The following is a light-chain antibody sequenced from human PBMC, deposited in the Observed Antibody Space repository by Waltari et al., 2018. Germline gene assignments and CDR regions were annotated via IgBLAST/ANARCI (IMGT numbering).Light chain of an antibody. Sequence: SYDLTQPPSVSASPGQTASIACFGDKLGDKYVSSYQQKPGQSPLLVIYQETKRPSVIPERFSASNSGNTATLTVSETQAVDEASYYCQTWDSNTVVFGGGTTLTVL. V-gene: IGLV3-1*01. J-gene: IGLJ2*01. CDR1: KLGDKY. CDR3: QTWDSNTVV. CDR2: QET.